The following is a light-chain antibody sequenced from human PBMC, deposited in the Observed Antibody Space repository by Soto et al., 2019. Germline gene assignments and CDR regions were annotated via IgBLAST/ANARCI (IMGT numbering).Light chain of an antibody. CDR3: QQRSNWPRA. Sequence: EIVLTQSPATLSLSPGERATLSCRASQSVGIYLGWYQQRPGQAPRLLIYDASKMAADIPARFSGSGSGTDFTLTINSLEPEDFAVYYCQQRSNWPRAFGQGTRLEIK. V-gene: IGKV3-11*01. J-gene: IGKJ5*01. CDR2: DAS. CDR1: QSVGIY.